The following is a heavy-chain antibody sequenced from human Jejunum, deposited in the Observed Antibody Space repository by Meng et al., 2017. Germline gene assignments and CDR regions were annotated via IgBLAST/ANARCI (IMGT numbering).Heavy chain of an antibody. J-gene: IGHJ4*02. CDR2: ISGSGGST. CDR1: GFTFSSYA. D-gene: IGHD5-24*01. V-gene: IGHV3-23*01. Sequence: GESLKIPCAASGFTFSSYAMSWVRQAPGKGLEWVSGISGSGGSTNYADSMQGRFTISRDNSKNTLYLQMNSLRAEDTAVYYCAKETKEADGWEFDYWGQGTLVTVSS. CDR3: AKETKEADGWEFDY.